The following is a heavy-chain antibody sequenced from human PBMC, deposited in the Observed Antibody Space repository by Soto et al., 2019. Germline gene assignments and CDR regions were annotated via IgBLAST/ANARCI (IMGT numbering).Heavy chain of an antibody. V-gene: IGHV4-59*13. Sequence: SETLSLTCTVSGGSMSPSYWSWIRQPPGKGLEWIGYIKHSGTTTSYNPSLKSRATISIDTSKKEISLKLTSLSAADTAVYFCARGTYEPDFWGQGLLVTVSS. CDR3: ARGTYEPDF. J-gene: IGHJ4*02. CDR2: IKHSGTTT. CDR1: GGSMSPSY. D-gene: IGHD5-12*01.